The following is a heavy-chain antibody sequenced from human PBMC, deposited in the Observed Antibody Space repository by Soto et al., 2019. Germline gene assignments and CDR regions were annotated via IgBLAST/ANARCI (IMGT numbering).Heavy chain of an antibody. J-gene: IGHJ4*02. Sequence: SVKVSCKASGGTFSSYSISWVRQSPVQGLEWMGGIIPIFGTANYAQKFQGRVTITADESTSTAYMELSSLRSEDTAVYYCARSPFYYYDSSGFPTRGYYFDYWGQGTLVTVSS. CDR2: IIPIFGTA. CDR1: GGTFSSYS. CDR3: ARSPFYYYDSSGFPTRGYYFDY. V-gene: IGHV1-69*13. D-gene: IGHD3-22*01.